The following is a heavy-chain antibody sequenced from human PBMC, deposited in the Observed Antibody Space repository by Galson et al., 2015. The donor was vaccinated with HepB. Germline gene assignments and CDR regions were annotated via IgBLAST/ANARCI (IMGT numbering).Heavy chain of an antibody. CDR1: GFIFSSYG. CDR3: ARGHRSAAVFEY. CDR2: VSHGGRSI. J-gene: IGHJ4*02. D-gene: IGHD1-14*01. V-gene: IGHV3-30*03. Sequence: SLRLSCAASGFIFSSYGIHWVRQAPGEGLEWVAVVSHGGRSIYYGDAVQGRFTISRDNSKNTLLLQMNSLRAEATGFYYCARGHRSAAVFEYWGQGTLV.